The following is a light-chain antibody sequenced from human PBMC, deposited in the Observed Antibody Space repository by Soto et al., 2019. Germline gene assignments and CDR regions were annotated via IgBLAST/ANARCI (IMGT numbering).Light chain of an antibody. J-gene: IGKJ1*01. V-gene: IGKV3-20*01. CDR3: HHYVTSPPAWA. CDR2: ATS. CDR1: QSISSSY. Sequence: EIVLTQSPGTLSLSPGERATLSCRTSQSISSSYLAWSQQKPGQAPRLLISATSSRATGVPDRFSGSGSGTDFTLTISRLEPEDAAVYYWHHYVTSPPAWAFGQGTKVEIK.